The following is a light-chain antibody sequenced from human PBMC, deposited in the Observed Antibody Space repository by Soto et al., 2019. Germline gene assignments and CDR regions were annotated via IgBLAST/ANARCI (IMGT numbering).Light chain of an antibody. CDR2: NND. V-gene: IGLV1-44*01. Sequence: QAVVTQPPSASGTPGQSVTISCSGSSSNVGGNSVSWFQHLPGTAPKLLIYNNDQRPSGVPDRFSGFKSGTSASLAISGLRSKDEADYYCASWDDSFNGLAFGGGTQLTVL. J-gene: IGLJ2*01. CDR1: SSNVGGNS. CDR3: ASWDDSFNGLA.